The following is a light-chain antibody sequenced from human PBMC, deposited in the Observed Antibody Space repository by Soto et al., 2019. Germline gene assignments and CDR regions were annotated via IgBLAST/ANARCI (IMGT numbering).Light chain of an antibody. V-gene: IGKV3-20*01. CDR3: QQYGEIPPLYT. CDR2: GAS. J-gene: IGKJ2*01. CDR1: QSVRSNN. Sequence: EIVLTQSPGTLSLSPGEEATLSCRASQSVRSNNLAWYQQRPGQAPRLLISGASSRATGIPERFSGSGSGTDFTLTISRLEPEDFAVYYCQQYGEIPPLYTFGQGTKLEIK.